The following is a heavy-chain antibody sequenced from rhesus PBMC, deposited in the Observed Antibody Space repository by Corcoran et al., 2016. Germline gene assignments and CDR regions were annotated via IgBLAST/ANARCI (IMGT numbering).Heavy chain of an antibody. D-gene: IGHD4-23*01. CDR3: AREDSNYCDY. J-gene: IGHJ4*01. CDR2: INGNSGST. Sequence: QVQLQESGPGLVKPSETLSLSCAVSGASISSYWWSGTRQPPGKGLEWIGEINGNSGSTYYNSSLKSRVTISKDASKNQFSLRLNSVTAADTAVYYCAREDSNYCDYWGQGVLVTVSS. V-gene: IGHV4-80*01. CDR1: GASISSYW.